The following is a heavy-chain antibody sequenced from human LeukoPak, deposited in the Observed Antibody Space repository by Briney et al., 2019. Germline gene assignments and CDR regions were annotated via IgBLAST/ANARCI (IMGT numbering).Heavy chain of an antibody. J-gene: IGHJ4*02. CDR3: ARLALVGATGY. Sequence: SETLSLTCAVSGDTISSGYYWAWIRQPPGKGLEWIGSIYYSGSTYYNPSLKSRVTISVDTSKNQFSLKLSSVTAADTAVYYCARLALVGATGYWGQGTLVTVSS. V-gene: IGHV4-38-2*01. CDR2: IYYSGST. D-gene: IGHD1-26*01. CDR1: GDTISSGYY.